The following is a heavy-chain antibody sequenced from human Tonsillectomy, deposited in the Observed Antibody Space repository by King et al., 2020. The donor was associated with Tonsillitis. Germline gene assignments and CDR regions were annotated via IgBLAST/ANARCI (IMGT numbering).Heavy chain of an antibody. J-gene: IGHJ4*02. V-gene: IGHV3-7*01. Sequence: VQLVESGGGLVQPGGSLRLSCAASGFTFSRYWMSWVRQAPGKGLEWVANIKQDGSEKYYVDSVKGRFTISRDNAKNSLYLQMNSLRAEDTAVYYCARDNIGVVTSTSTFDFWGQGTLVTVSS. CDR2: IKQDGSEK. CDR3: ARDNIGVVTSTSTFDF. D-gene: IGHD2-21*02. CDR1: GFTFSRYW.